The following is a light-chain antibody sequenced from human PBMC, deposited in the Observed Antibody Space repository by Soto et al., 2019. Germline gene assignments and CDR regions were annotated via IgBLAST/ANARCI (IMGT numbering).Light chain of an antibody. Sequence: EIVLTQSPGTLPLSPGERATLSCRASQSVSSNYLAWYQQKPGQGPRLLIYGASSRATGIPDRFSGSGSGTDFTLTISRLEPEDFAVYYCQQYGGSPPITFGQGTRLEI. V-gene: IGKV3-20*01. CDR1: QSVSSNY. J-gene: IGKJ5*01. CDR3: QQYGGSPPIT. CDR2: GAS.